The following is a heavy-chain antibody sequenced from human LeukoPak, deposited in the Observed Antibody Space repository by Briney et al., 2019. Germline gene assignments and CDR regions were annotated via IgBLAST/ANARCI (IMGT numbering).Heavy chain of an antibody. J-gene: IGHJ6*02. V-gene: IGHV3-7*01. CDR3: ARDKYYYYYGMDV. CDR2: IKQDGSEK. CDR1: GFTFSSYW. Sequence: PGGSLRLSCAASGFTFSSYWMSWVRQAPGKGLEWVANIKQDGSEKYYVDSVKGRFTISRDNAKNSLYLQMNSLRAEDTAVYYCARDKYYYYYGMDVWGQGTTVTVSS.